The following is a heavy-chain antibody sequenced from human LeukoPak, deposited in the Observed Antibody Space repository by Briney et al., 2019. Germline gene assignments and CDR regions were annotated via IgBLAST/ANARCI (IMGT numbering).Heavy chain of an antibody. Sequence: ASVKVSCKASGYTFTGYYMHWVRQAPGQGLEWMGWINPNSGGTNYAQKFQGWVTMTRDTSISTAYMELSRLRSDDTAVYYCARDWGAASSDPFDYWGQGTLVTVSS. CDR1: GYTFTGYY. CDR3: ARDWGAASSDPFDY. V-gene: IGHV1-2*04. CDR2: INPNSGGT. J-gene: IGHJ4*02. D-gene: IGHD6-25*01.